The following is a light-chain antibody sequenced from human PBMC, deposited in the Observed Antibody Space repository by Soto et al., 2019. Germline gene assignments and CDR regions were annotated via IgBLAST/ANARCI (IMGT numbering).Light chain of an antibody. CDR1: QSVNNNY. V-gene: IGKV3-20*01. Sequence: EIVLTQSPGTLALSPGERATISCRASQSVNNNYLTWYQQKRGQAPRLLIHGASSRATGIPDRFSGSGSGTDFTLTISRLEPEDFAVYYCQQDGSSPFTFGPGTRVGIK. J-gene: IGKJ3*01. CDR2: GAS. CDR3: QQDGSSPFT.